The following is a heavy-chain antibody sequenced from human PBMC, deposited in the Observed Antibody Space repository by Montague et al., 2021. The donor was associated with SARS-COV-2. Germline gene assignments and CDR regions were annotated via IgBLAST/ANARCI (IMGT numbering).Heavy chain of an antibody. V-gene: IGHV4-59*01. J-gene: IGHJ4*02. CDR2: TYYSGST. CDR1: GASMKSYY. Sequence: SETLSLTCSVSGASMKSYYWTWVRQSPGKGPQWIGYTYYSGSTSYDPSLQSRLTMTVDTSINQFTLRLMSVTAADSAVYYCARVEGMIGGITHFDYWGQGLPVTVSS. D-gene: IGHD2-21*01. CDR3: ARVEGMIGGITHFDY.